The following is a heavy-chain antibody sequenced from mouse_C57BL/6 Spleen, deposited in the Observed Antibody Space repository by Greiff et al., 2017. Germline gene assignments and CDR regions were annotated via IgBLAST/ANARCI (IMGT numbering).Heavy chain of an antibody. J-gene: IGHJ4*01. D-gene: IGHD2-4*01. CDR3: ARSYDYSVAMDY. Sequence: QVQLKQPGAELVRPGSSVKLSCKASGYTFTSYWMHWVKQRPIQGLEWIGNIDPSDSETHYNQKFKDKATLTVDKSSSTAYMQLSSLTSEDSAVYCCARSYDYSVAMDYWGQGTSVTVSS. V-gene: IGHV1-52*01. CDR2: IDPSDSET. CDR1: GYTFTSYW.